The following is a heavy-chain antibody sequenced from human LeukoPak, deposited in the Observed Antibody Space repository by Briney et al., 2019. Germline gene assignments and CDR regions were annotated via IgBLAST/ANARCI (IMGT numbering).Heavy chain of an antibody. J-gene: IGHJ6*02. CDR2: INPSGGST. V-gene: IGHV1-46*01. CDR3: ARRLVADNYYYYGMDV. CDR1: GYTFTSYY. Sequence: ASVKVSCKASGYTFTSYYMHWVRQAPGQGLEWMGIINPSGGSTSYAQKFQGRVTMTRDTSTSTVYMELSSLRSEDTAVYYCARRLVADNYYYYGMDVWGQGTTVTVSS. D-gene: IGHD5-12*01.